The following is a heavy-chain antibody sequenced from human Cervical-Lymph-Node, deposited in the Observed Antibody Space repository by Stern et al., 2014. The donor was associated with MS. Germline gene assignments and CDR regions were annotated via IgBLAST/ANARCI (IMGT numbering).Heavy chain of an antibody. D-gene: IGHD6-13*01. Sequence: QVQLVQSGAEVKKPGSSVRVSCTPSGGTFNNYAINWVRQAPGQGVEWMGRIIPVFGTTTYAQNFQGRVTISADASTSTVSMDLTSLKSDDTAVYYCARKPLAAGPYYFDSWGPGTLVTVAS. V-gene: IGHV1-69*01. J-gene: IGHJ4*02. CDR2: IIPVFGTT. CDR1: GGTFNNYA. CDR3: ARKPLAAGPYYFDS.